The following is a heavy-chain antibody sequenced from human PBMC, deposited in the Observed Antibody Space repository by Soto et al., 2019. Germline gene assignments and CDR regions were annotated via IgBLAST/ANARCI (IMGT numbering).Heavy chain of an antibody. J-gene: IGHJ1*01. CDR2: TSSDGSDK. D-gene: IGHD3-16*01. V-gene: IGHV3-30*19. CDR3: ARWGTTGGLDV. Sequence: QVQLVESGGGVVQPGTSLRVSCVGSGFTFRSYVIHWVRQAPGKGLEWVALTSSDGSDKYYGDSVRGRFTISRDNSRNTVDLQMDSLRLEDTALYYCARWGTTGGLDVWCQGNLVSVSS. CDR1: GFTFRSYV.